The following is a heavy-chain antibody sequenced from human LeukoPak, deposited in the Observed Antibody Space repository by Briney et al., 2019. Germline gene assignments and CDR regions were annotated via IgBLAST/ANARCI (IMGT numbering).Heavy chain of an antibody. D-gene: IGHD4-17*01. CDR3: AKGPYGDYDGWYFQH. CDR2: ISGSGGST. CDR1: GFTFSSYA. V-gene: IGHV3-23*01. J-gene: IGHJ1*01. Sequence: GGSLRLSCAASGFTFSSYAMSWVRQAPGKGLEWVSAISGSGGSTYYADSVKGRFTISRDNSKNTLYLQMNSLRAEDTAVYYCAKGPYGDYDGWYFQHWGQGTLVTVSS.